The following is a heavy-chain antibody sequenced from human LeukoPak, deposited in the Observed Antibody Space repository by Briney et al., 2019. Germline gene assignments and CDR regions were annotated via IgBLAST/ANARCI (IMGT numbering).Heavy chain of an antibody. D-gene: IGHD6-6*01. CDR3: ARYSSSSGWFDP. CDR2: INYGGTT. V-gene: IGHV4-39*01. J-gene: IGHJ5*02. Sequence: SETLSLTCSVSGGSIRSSDYYWGWIRQPPGNGLEWIGCINYGGTTHYDPSLKSRVTIYVDTSKNQFSLKVTSVTAADTAVYYCARYSSSSGWFDPWGQGTLVTVSS. CDR1: GGSIRSSDYY.